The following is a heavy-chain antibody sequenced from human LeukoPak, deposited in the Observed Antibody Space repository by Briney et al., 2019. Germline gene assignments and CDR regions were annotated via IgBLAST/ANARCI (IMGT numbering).Heavy chain of an antibody. CDR1: GFTFSNYA. CDR2: ISGGGDNT. CDR3: ARGFQTYYSTPDY. Sequence: GGSLRLSCAASGFTFSNYAMNWVRQAPGKGLEWVSGISGGGDNTYYADSVKGRFTISRDNSQNTLFLQLTTLRAEDTAVYYCARGFQTYYSTPDYWGQGTLVTVSS. D-gene: IGHD3-10*01. J-gene: IGHJ4*02. V-gene: IGHV3-23*01.